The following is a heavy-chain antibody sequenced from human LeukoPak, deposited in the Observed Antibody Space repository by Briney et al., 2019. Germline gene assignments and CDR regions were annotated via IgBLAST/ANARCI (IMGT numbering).Heavy chain of an antibody. CDR3: ARGNLLNSYGYCYYYGMDV. Sequence: ASVKVSCKASGYTFTGYYMHWVRQAPGQGLEWMGWINPNSGGTNYAQKFQGRVTMTRDTSISTAYMEPSRLRSDDTAVYYCARGNLLNSYGYCYYYGMDVWGQGTTVTVSS. V-gene: IGHV1-2*02. CDR1: GYTFTGYY. J-gene: IGHJ6*02. CDR2: INPNSGGT. D-gene: IGHD5-18*01.